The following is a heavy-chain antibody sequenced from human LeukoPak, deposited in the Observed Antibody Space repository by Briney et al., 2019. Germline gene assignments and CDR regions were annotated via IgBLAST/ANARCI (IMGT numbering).Heavy chain of an antibody. Sequence: PGGSLRLSCAASGFTFSSYSMNWVRQAPGKGLEWASSISSSSSYIYYADSVKGRFTISRDNAKNSLYLQMNSLRAEDTAVYYCARDLAVAGTLDYWGQGTLVTVSS. CDR2: ISSSSSYI. CDR1: GFTFSSYS. J-gene: IGHJ4*02. CDR3: ARDLAVAGTLDY. V-gene: IGHV3-21*01. D-gene: IGHD6-19*01.